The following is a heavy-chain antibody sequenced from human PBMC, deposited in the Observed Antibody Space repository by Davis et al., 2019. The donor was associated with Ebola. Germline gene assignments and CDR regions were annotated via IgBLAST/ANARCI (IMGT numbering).Heavy chain of an antibody. Sequence: SLKISCAASGFTFDDYAMHWVRQAPGKGLEWVSGISWNSGSIGYADSVKGRFTISRDNAKNSLYLQMNSLRAEDTAVYYCAKVTYCGGDCYSRYYYGMDVWGQGTTVTVSS. CDR2: ISWNSGSI. CDR3: AKVTYCGGDCYSRYYYGMDV. J-gene: IGHJ6*02. D-gene: IGHD2-21*02. CDR1: GFTFDDYA. V-gene: IGHV3-9*01.